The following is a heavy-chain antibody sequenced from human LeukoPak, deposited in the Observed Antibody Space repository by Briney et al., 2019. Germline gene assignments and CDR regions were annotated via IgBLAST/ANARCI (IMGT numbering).Heavy chain of an antibody. CDR3: ARGLGDGYSWHWYFYL. CDR2: IHYCAIT. J-gene: IGHJ2*01. CDR1: GGSISSHY. Sequence: PSETLSLTCTVYGGSISSHYWSWVRQPPGKGVEWIGYIHYCAITTYTPSFKSPLTISGDTSKNHFSLNLTSLTAADTAVYYCARGLGDGYSWHWYFYLWGRGTLVTVSS. V-gene: IGHV4-59*11. D-gene: IGHD5-24*01.